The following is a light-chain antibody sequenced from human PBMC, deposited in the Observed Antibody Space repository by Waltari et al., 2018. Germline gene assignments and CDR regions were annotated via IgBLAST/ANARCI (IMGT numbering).Light chain of an antibody. J-gene: IGLJ2*01. CDR1: SSNFGAGYD. Sequence: QSVLTQPPSVSGAPGQRVTISCTGSSSNFGAGYDVHWYQQLPGTAPKLLIHGSNNRPSGVPDRFSASKSGTSASLAITGLQAEDEADYYCQSYDNSLSGLVFGGGTKLTVL. CDR2: GSN. V-gene: IGLV1-40*01. CDR3: QSYDNSLSGLV.